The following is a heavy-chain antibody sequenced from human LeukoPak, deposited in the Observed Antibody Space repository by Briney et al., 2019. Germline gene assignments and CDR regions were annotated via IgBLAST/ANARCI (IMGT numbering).Heavy chain of an antibody. D-gene: IGHD3-22*01. Sequence: GGSLRLSCAASEFSISDYYMSWIRQAPGKGLEWVSYITSTNYYTKYTDSVRGRFTISRDNAKNSLYLQMNSLRAEDTAVYYCARAVYDSSAYQPLEHWGQGTLVTVSS. CDR1: EFSISDYY. CDR3: ARAVYDSSAYQPLEH. J-gene: IGHJ1*01. V-gene: IGHV3-11*06. CDR2: ITSTNYYT.